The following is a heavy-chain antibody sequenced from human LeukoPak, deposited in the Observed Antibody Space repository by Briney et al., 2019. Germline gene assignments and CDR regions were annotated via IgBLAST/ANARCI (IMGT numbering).Heavy chain of an antibody. CDR2: MNPNNGNT. D-gene: IGHD3-10*01. Sequence: ASVKVSCKASGFTFTSYDINWVRQACGQGLEWMGWMNPNNGNTGYAQKFQGRVTMTRDTSISTAYMELRGLRSEDTAVYYCVRDGEGVAISVNYWFDPWGQGTLVTVSS. CDR1: GFTFTSYD. CDR3: VRDGEGVAISVNYWFDP. V-gene: IGHV1-8*01. J-gene: IGHJ5*02.